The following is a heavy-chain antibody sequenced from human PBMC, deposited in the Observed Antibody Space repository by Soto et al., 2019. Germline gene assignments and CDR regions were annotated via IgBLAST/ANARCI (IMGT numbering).Heavy chain of an antibody. CDR1: GFTLSSYW. J-gene: IGHJ6*02. V-gene: IGHV3-7*05. D-gene: IGHD3-10*01. CDR2: IKEDGSET. CDR3: AREVFVWFGEFLEDYYYHGMDV. Sequence: EVQVVESGGGLVQPGGSLRLSCAASGFTLSSYWMTWVRQAPGKGLEWVANIKEDGSETYYVDSVKGRFTISRDKAKHSLSLQLNSLRAEDTAVYYRAREVFVWFGEFLEDYYYHGMDVWGQGTTVTVSS.